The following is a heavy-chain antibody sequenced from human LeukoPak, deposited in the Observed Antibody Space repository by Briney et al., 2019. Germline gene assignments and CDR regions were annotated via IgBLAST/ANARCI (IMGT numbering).Heavy chain of an antibody. CDR1: GFTFSSYS. CDR3: AKKDNGNYFNFDY. J-gene: IGHJ4*02. CDR2: ITSSSSYI. D-gene: IGHD2/OR15-2a*01. Sequence: GGSLRLSCAASGFTFSSYSMNWVRQAPGKGLEWVSSITSSSSYIYYADSAKGRFTISRDNDKNSLYLQMNSLRAEDTAVYYCAKKDNGNYFNFDYWGQGTLVTVSS. V-gene: IGHV3-21*01.